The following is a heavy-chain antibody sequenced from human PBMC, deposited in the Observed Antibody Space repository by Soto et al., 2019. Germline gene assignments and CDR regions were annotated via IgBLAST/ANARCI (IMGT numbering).Heavy chain of an antibody. CDR3: ARSSGWRQVGVYNYGLDV. Sequence: QVQLVESVGCWVKPGESLSVSCIGSGFFLSNNWMSWIRQAPGKGLEWVSYISASGDYTIYADSLKGRFTISRDNARNSLWLQINSLTAEDTAVYYCARSSGWRQVGVYNYGLDVWGQGTTVIVSS. CDR1: GFFLSNNW. D-gene: IGHD2-8*01. J-gene: IGHJ6*02. CDR2: ISASGDYT. V-gene: IGHV3-11*06.